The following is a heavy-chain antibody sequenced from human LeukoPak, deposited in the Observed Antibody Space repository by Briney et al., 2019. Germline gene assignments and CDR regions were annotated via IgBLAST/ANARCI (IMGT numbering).Heavy chain of an antibody. Sequence: GASVTVSCKASGYTFSSYDINWVRQAPGQGLEWMGWMNPNSGNTAYAQKFQGRVTITRNTSITTAYMELSSLRSEDTAIYYCAREDYYDSGSSDYWGQGTLVTVSS. D-gene: IGHD3-22*01. CDR1: GYTFSSYD. J-gene: IGHJ4*02. CDR3: AREDYYDSGSSDY. V-gene: IGHV1-8*03. CDR2: MNPNSGNT.